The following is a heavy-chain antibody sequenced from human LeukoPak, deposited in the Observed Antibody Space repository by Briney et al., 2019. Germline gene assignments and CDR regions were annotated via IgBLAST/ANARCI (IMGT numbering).Heavy chain of an antibody. J-gene: IGHJ4*02. D-gene: IGHD5-24*01. CDR1: GGSFSGYY. CDR2: INHSGST. Sequence: SETLSLTCAVYGGSFSGYYWSWIRQPPGKGLEWIGEINHSGSTNYNPSLKSRVTISVDTSKNQFSLKLSSVTAADTAVYYCASREMATISGIRDYWGQGTLVTVSS. V-gene: IGHV4-34*01. CDR3: ASREMATISGIRDY.